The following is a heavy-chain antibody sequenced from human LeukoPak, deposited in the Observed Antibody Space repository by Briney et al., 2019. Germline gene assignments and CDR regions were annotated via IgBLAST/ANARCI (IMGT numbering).Heavy chain of an antibody. CDR3: ARSFTGSYLDYFDY. D-gene: IGHD1-26*01. CDR1: GFTFSSFG. CDR2: IQYDAGNR. Sequence: GGSLRLSCAASGFTFSSFGMHWVRQAPGKGLEWVAFIQYDAGNRQYADSVKGRFTISRDNSKTTLYMQMNSLTAEDTAVYYCARSFTGSYLDYFDYWGQGTLVTVSS. V-gene: IGHV3-30*02. J-gene: IGHJ4*02.